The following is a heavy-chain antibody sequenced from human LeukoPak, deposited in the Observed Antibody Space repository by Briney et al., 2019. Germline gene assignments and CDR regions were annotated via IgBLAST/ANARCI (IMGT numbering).Heavy chain of an antibody. D-gene: IGHD2-15*01. Sequence: GRSLRLSCAASGFTFSSYGIHWVRKAPGKGLEWVALISYEGSDKYYADSVKGRFTISRDNSKNTLYLQMNSLRDEDTAVYYCAKDSTHCSGGSCYGGDYWGQGTLVTVSS. CDR3: AKDSTHCSGGSCYGGDY. J-gene: IGHJ4*02. V-gene: IGHV3-30*18. CDR1: GFTFSSYG. CDR2: ISYEGSDK.